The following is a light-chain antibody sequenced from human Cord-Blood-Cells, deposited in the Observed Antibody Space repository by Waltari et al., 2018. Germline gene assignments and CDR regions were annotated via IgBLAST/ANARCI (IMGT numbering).Light chain of an antibody. Sequence: DIQMLQSPSSLSASVGDRVTKTCQASQDISNYLNWSQQKPGKGPKLLIYDASNMETVVPSRFSGSGSGTDFTFTISSLQPEDIATYYCQQYDNLSYTFGQGTKLEIK. J-gene: IGKJ2*01. V-gene: IGKV1-33*01. CDR3: QQYDNLSYT. CDR1: QDISNY. CDR2: DAS.